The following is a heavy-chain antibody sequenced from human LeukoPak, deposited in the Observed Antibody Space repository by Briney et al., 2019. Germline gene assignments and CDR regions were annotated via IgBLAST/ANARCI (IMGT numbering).Heavy chain of an antibody. CDR2: INPNSGGT. J-gene: IGHJ4*02. CDR1: GYTFTGYY. D-gene: IGHD3-3*01. CDR3: ARVKGSGYRNSIDY. Sequence: VASMKVSCKASGYTFTGYYMHWVRQAPGQGLEWMGWINPNSGGTNYAQKFQGRVTMTRDTSISTAYMELSRLRSDDTALYYCARVKGSGYRNSIDYWGQGTLVTVSS. V-gene: IGHV1-2*02.